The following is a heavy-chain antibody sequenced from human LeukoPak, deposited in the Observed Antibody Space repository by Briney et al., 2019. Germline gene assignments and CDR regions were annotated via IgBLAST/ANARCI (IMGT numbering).Heavy chain of an antibody. Sequence: SETLSLTCTVSGGSISSYYWSWIRQPPGKGLEWIGYIYYSGSTNYNPSLKSRVTISVDTSKNQFSPKLSSVTAADTAVYYCARGDGYNSYYYYYYMDVWGKGTTVTVSS. CDR2: IYYSGST. CDR3: ARGDGYNSYYYYYYMDV. D-gene: IGHD5-24*01. V-gene: IGHV4-59*01. CDR1: GGSISSYY. J-gene: IGHJ6*03.